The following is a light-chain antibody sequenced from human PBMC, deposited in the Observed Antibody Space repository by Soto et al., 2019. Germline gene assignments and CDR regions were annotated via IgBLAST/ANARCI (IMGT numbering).Light chain of an antibody. V-gene: IGKV3-15*01. J-gene: IGKJ1*01. CDR1: QSVSSN. CDR3: QQYNIWWT. CDR2: DAS. Sequence: EIVMTQSPATLSVSPGERATLSCRASQSVSSNLAWYQKKPGQAPRLLIYDASTRATGIPTRFSGSGSGTEFTLSISSLQSEDFAVYYCQQYNIWWTFGQGTRVEIK.